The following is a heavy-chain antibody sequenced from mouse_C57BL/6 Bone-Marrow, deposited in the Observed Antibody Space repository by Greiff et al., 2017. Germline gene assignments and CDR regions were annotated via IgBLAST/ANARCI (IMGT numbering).Heavy chain of an antibody. D-gene: IGHD1-1*01. CDR2: IYPGSGNT. V-gene: IGHV1-66*01. CDR1: GYSFTSYY. J-gene: IGHJ1*03. Sequence: VQLQQSGPELVKPGASVKISCKASGYSFTSYYIHWVKQRPGQGLEWIGWIYPGSGNTKYNEKFKGKATLTADTSSSTAYMQLSSLTSEDSAVYYCAREVITTVVATDWYFDVWGTGTTVTVSS. CDR3: AREVITTVVATDWYFDV.